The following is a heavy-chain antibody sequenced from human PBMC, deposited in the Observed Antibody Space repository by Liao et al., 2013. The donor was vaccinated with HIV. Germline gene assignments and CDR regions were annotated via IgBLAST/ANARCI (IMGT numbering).Heavy chain of an antibody. J-gene: IGHJ3*02. Sequence: QVQLQESGPALVRPSETLSLTCRVSGDSIRGYYWSWVRQPVGKGLEFVGRIYTAGSTNNNPSLRSRVTMSIDTSRNQFSVNLNSVTAADTAVYYCAGRLWFGEFDAFDIWGQGTTVTVSS. D-gene: IGHD3-10*01. CDR1: GDSIRGYY. CDR3: AGRLWFGEFDAFDI. V-gene: IGHV4-4*07. CDR2: IYTAGST.